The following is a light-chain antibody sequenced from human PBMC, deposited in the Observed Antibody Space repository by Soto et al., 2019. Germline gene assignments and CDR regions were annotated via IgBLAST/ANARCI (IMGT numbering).Light chain of an antibody. J-gene: IGLJ3*02. Sequence: QSVLTQPPSASASLGASVKLTCTLSSGHNSYAIAWHQQQPEKGPRYLMKLNSDGSHSKGDGIPDRFSGSSSGAERYLTISSLHSEDEADYYCQTWSTDIRVFGGGTKLTVL. CDR1: SGHNSYA. V-gene: IGLV4-69*01. CDR2: LNSDGSH. CDR3: QTWSTDIRV.